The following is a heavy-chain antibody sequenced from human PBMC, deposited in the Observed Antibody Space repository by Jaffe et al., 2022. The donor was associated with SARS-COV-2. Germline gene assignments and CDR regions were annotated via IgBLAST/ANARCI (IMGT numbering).Heavy chain of an antibody. J-gene: IGHJ5*02. D-gene: IGHD2-15*01. V-gene: IGHV3-53*01. CDR3: AALGYCSGGSCYSGGLDH. CDR2: IHSGGNT. CDR1: GFTVSSSY. Sequence: EVQLVESGGGLIQPGGSLRLSCAASGFTVSSSYMSWVRQVPGKGLECVSVIHSGGNTYYADSVKGRFTISRDNSKNTLYLQMNSLRAEDTAVYYCAALGYCSGGSCYSGGLDHWGQGTLVTVSS.